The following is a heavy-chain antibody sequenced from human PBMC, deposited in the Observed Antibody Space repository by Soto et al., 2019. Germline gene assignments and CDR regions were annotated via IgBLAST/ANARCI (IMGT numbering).Heavy chain of an antibody. Sequence: GESLKISCKGSGYSFTSYWIGWVRQMPWKGLEWMGIIYPGDSDTRYSPSFQGQVTISADKSINTAYLQWSSLKASDTALYYCARQREAYYSIGRCPFDYWGQGSLVTVSS. J-gene: IGHJ4*02. CDR2: IYPGDSDT. D-gene: IGHD3-22*01. CDR3: ARQREAYYSIGRCPFDY. CDR1: GYSFTSYW. V-gene: IGHV5-51*01.